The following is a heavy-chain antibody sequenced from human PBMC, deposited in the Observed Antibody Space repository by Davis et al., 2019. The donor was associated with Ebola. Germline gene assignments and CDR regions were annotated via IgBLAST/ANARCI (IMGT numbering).Heavy chain of an antibody. J-gene: IGHJ5*02. CDR3: ARDLGNGVSGFDP. D-gene: IGHD2-8*01. CDR2: INTNTGNP. CDR1: GYILSNFG. Sequence: ASVKVSCKASGYILSNFGLTWVRQAPGQGLEWMGWINTNTGNPTYAQGFTGRFVFSLDTSVSTAYLQISSLKAEDTAVYYCARDLGNGVSGFDPWGQGTLVTVSS. V-gene: IGHV7-4-1*02.